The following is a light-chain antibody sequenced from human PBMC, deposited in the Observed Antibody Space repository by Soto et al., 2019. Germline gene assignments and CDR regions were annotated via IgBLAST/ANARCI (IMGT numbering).Light chain of an antibody. CDR2: GAS. CDR3: QQYKNWWT. J-gene: IGKJ1*01. CDR1: QSVSSN. V-gene: IGKV3-15*01. Sequence: EIVMTQSPATLSVFPWERATLSCRASQSVSSNLAWFQHKPGQAPRLLIYGASIRATGIPARFSGSGSRTEFTLTISSLQSEDVAVYYCQQYKNWWTFGQGTKVEVK.